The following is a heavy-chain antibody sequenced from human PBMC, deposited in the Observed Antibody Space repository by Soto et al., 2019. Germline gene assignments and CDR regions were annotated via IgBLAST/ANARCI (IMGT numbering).Heavy chain of an antibody. V-gene: IGHV3-33*01. CDR1: GFTFSSYG. J-gene: IGHJ3*02. Sequence: QVPLVESGGGVVQPGRSLRLSCAASGFTFSSYGMHWVRQAPGKGLEWVAVIWYDGSNKYYADSVKGRFTISRDNSKNTLYLQMNSLRAEDTAVYYCARDSPRSYYDSAGAFDIWGQGTMVTVSS. CDR3: ARDSPRSYYDSAGAFDI. D-gene: IGHD3-22*01. CDR2: IWYDGSNK.